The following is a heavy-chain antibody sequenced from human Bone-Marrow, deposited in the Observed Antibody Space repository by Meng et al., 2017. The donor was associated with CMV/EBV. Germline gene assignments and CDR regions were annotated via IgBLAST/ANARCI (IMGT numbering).Heavy chain of an antibody. J-gene: IGHJ6*02. V-gene: IGHV1-46*01. Sequence: ASVKVSCKASGYTFTSYYMHWVRQAPGQGLEWMGIINPSGGSTSYAQKFQGRVTMTRDTSTSTVYMELSSLRSEDTAVYYCAREGWLQYPRYYYYGRDVWGQGTTVTVSS. CDR3: AREGWLQYPRYYYYGRDV. CDR2: INPSGGST. D-gene: IGHD4-11*01. CDR1: GYTFTSYY.